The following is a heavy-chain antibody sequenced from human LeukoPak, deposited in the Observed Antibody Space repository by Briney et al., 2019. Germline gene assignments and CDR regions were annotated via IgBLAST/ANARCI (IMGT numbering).Heavy chain of an antibody. CDR3: ARGGYGAKPEDPDY. V-gene: IGHV1-2*02. CDR2: INPNSGGT. J-gene: IGHJ4*02. Sequence: GASVRVSCKASGYTFTGYYMHWVRQAPGQGLEWMGWINPNSGGTNYAQKFQGRVTMTRDTSISTAYMELSRLRSDDTAVYYCARGGYGAKPEDPDYWGQGTLVTVSS. CDR1: GYTFTGYY. D-gene: IGHD4-17*01.